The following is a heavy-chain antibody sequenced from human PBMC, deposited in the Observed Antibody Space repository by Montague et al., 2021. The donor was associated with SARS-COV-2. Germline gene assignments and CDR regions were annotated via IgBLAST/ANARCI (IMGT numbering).Heavy chain of an antibody. J-gene: IGHJ6*03. V-gene: IGHV4-59*01. CDR3: AREVYCSISGCYTPYYMDV. CDR2: IHYSGGT. CDR1: GGSISSYY. Sequence: SETLSLTCTVSGGSISSYYWSWIRQPPGKGLEWIAYIHYSGGTNFNPSLRSRVTMSVDTSKSQFSLKLSSVTAADTAVYYCAREVYCSISGCYTPYYMDVWGKGTTVTVSS. D-gene: IGHD2-2*02.